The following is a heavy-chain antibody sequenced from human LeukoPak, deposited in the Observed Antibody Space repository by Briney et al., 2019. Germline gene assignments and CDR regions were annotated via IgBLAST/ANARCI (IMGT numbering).Heavy chain of an antibody. Sequence: GGSLRLSCAASGFTFSSYSMNWVRQAPGKGLEWVSSISSSSSYIYYADSVKGRFTISRDNAKNSLYLQMNSLRAEDTAVYYCAKRARRRLNGDPYYYYYMDVWGKGTTVTISS. CDR3: AKRARRRLNGDPYYYYYMDV. J-gene: IGHJ6*03. V-gene: IGHV3-21*04. CDR2: ISSSSSYI. CDR1: GFTFSSYS. D-gene: IGHD3-10*01.